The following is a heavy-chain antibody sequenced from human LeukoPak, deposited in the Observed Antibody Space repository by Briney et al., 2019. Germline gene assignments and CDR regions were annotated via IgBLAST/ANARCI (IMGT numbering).Heavy chain of an antibody. CDR2: VNPNSGGT. CDR1: GGTFSSYA. Sequence: ASVKVSCKASGGTFSSYAISWVRQAPGQGLEWMGWVNPNSGGTNFAQKFQGRVTMTSDTSMSTAYMEMSGLRSDDTAVYYCVRGLCTGTICYVFDYWGQGTLVTVSS. V-gene: IGHV1-2*02. J-gene: IGHJ4*02. CDR3: VRGLCTGTICYVFDY. D-gene: IGHD2-2*01.